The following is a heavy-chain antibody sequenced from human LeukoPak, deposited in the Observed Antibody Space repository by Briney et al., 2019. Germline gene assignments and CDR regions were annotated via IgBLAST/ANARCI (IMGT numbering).Heavy chain of an antibody. V-gene: IGHV4-59*01. J-gene: IGHJ4*02. CDR1: GGSIDSYY. CDR2: IYYTGST. CDR3: ARVYQSAEYYFDY. Sequence: PSETLSLTCTVSGGSIDSYYWSWIRQPPGKGLEWIGYIYYTGSTEYHPSLKSRVTISLDTSKNQFSLKLTSVTAADAAVYYCARVYQSAEYYFDYWGQGNLVSVSS. D-gene: IGHD2-2*01.